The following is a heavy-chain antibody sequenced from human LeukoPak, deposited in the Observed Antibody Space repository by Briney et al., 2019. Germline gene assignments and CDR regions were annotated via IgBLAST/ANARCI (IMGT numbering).Heavy chain of an antibody. CDR1: GFTFSDHS. CDR2: SRNRPNNYTT. D-gene: IGHD2-2*01. Sequence: GGSLRLSCVGSGFTFSDHSMDWVRQAPGKGLEWVGRSRNRPNNYTTEYAASMKGRFTISRDNSKNSLFLQMNSLQTDDTAVYYCAREVYCGSSRCTRSLDYWGQGTLVTVSS. CDR3: AREVYCGSSRCTRSLDY. V-gene: IGHV3-72*01. J-gene: IGHJ4*02.